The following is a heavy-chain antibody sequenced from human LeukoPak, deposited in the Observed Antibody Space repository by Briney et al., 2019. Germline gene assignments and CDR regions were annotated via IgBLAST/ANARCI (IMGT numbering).Heavy chain of an antibody. V-gene: IGHV4-59*01. J-gene: IGHJ2*01. CDR3: ARDKSPYWYFDL. CDR2: IYNSGST. CDR1: GGSISSYY. Sequence: SETLSLTCTVSGGSISSYYWNWIRQPPGKGLEWIGNIYNSGSTNHNPSLKSRVTISVDTSKNQISLKLTSVTAADAAVYYCARDKSPYWYFDLWGRGTLVTVSS.